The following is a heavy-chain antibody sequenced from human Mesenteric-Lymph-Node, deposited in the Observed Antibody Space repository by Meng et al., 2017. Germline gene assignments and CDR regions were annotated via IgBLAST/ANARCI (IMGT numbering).Heavy chain of an antibody. CDR1: GFIFNNYA. J-gene: IGHJ3*02. CDR3: AKLEPMIVVLDAFDI. Sequence: GGSLRLSCAASGFIFNNYAMTWVRQAPGKGLEWVADISGSGGSTYYADSVKGRFTISRDNSKNTLYLQMNSLRAEDTAVYYCAKLEPMIVVLDAFDIWGQGTMVTVSS. CDR2: ISGSGGST. V-gene: IGHV3-23*01. D-gene: IGHD3-22*01.